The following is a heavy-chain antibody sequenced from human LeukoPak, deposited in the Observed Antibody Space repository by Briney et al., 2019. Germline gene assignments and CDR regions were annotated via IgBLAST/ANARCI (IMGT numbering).Heavy chain of an antibody. CDR2: INHSGST. V-gene: IGHV4-34*01. CDR3: ARGANYYDSSGNHDAFDI. J-gene: IGHJ3*02. D-gene: IGHD3-22*01. CDR1: GGSFSGYY. Sequence: SESLSLTCAVYGGSFSGYYWSWIRQPPGKGLEWIGEINHSGSTNYNPSLKSRVTISVDTSKNQFSLKLSSVTAADTAVYYCARGANYYDSSGNHDAFDIWGQGTMVTVSS.